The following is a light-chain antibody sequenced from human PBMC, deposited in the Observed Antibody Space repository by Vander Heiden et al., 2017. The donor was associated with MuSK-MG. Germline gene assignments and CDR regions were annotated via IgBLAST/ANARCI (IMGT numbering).Light chain of an antibody. CDR2: YDS. CDR1: NLGSKN. V-gene: IGLV3-21*03. J-gene: IGLJ2*01. Sequence: SELTQPPSVSLAPGKTAKITCVRNNLGSKNCHWHQQRPGQATVLVVNYDSDRPAGIPERFSGSNSGNTATLTISRVEAGEEADYYCQVWDSDDHVVFGGGTKLTVL. CDR3: QVWDSDDHVV.